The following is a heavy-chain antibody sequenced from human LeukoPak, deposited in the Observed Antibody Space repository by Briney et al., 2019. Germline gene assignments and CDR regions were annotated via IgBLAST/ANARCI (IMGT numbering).Heavy chain of an antibody. CDR3: ARDPGGYVPPNY. CDR1: GFTFSSYE. Sequence: PGGSLRLSCAASGFTFSSYEMNWVRQAPGKGLEWVSYISSSGSTIYYADSVKGRFTISRDNAKNSLYLQMNSLRAEDTAVYYCARDPGGYVPPNYWGQGTLVTVSS. J-gene: IGHJ4*02. D-gene: IGHD5-12*01. V-gene: IGHV3-48*03. CDR2: ISSSGSTI.